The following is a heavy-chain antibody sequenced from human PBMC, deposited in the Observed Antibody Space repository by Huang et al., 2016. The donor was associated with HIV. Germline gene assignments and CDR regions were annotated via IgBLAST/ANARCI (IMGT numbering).Heavy chain of an antibody. CDR3: AREILTTYFYYYMDV. V-gene: IGHV2-70*13. Sequence: QVTLRESGPALVKPTQTLTLTCTFSGFSLNTDGMCVSWIRQSPGKALEWLARIDWDDDKYYNPSLKTRLAIARDSSKNQVVLTMANMDSVDTATYYCAREILTTYFYYYMDVWGTGTTVTVSS. J-gene: IGHJ6*03. D-gene: IGHD4-4*01. CDR1: GFSLNTDGMC. CDR2: IDWDDDK.